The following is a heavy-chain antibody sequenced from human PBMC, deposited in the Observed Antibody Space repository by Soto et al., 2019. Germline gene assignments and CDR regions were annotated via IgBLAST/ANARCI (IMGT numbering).Heavy chain of an antibody. Sequence: QVQLVQSGAEVKKPGSSVKVSCKASGGTFSSYAISWVRQAHGQGIEWMGGIIPIFGTANYAQKFQGRVTITADESTSTAYIELSSLRYDDTAVYYSARGEGVYAVTPKNGMDVWGQGTTVTVSS. D-gene: IGHD4-17*01. CDR2: IIPIFGTA. CDR3: ARGEGVYAVTPKNGMDV. V-gene: IGHV1-69*01. J-gene: IGHJ6*02. CDR1: GGTFSSYA.